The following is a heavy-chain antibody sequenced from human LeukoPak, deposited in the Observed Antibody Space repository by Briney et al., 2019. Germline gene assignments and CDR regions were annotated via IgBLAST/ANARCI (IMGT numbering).Heavy chain of an antibody. V-gene: IGHV1-69*13. CDR2: IVPIFGTA. J-gene: IGHJ4*02. D-gene: IGHD6-19*01. CDR3: ARGRMAGTYVFDY. Sequence: SVKVTCKASGDTFSSYAISWVRQAPGQGLEWMGGIVPIFGTANYAQKFQGRVTITADESTSTAYMELSSLRSEDTAVYYCARGRMAGTYVFDYWGQGTLVTVSS. CDR1: GDTFSSYA.